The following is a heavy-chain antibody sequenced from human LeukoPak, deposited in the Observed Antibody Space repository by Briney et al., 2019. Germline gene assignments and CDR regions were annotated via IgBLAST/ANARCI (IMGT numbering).Heavy chain of an antibody. V-gene: IGHV3-33*06. Sequence: GRSLRLSCAASGFTFSSYGMHWVRQAPGKGLEWVAVIWYDGSYKYYADSVKGRFTISRDNSKNTLYLQMNSLRSEATAVYYCAKDPGSYGSGGDSWGQGTLVTVSS. CDR3: AKDPGSYGSGGDS. CDR1: GFTFSSYG. CDR2: IWYDGSYK. D-gene: IGHD3-10*01. J-gene: IGHJ4*02.